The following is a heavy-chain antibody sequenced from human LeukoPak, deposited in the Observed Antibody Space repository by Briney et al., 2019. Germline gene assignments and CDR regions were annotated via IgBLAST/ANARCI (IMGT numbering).Heavy chain of an antibody. Sequence: SETLSLTCSVSGGSVSSYYWSWIRQHPGKGLECIGYIYYSGSTYYNPSLKSRVTISVDTSKNQFSLKLSSVTAADTAVYYCARGRGYCSGGSCYGNWFDPWGQGTLVTVSS. J-gene: IGHJ5*02. D-gene: IGHD2-15*01. CDR1: GGSVSSYY. CDR2: IYYSGST. CDR3: ARGRGYCSGGSCYGNWFDP. V-gene: IGHV4-59*06.